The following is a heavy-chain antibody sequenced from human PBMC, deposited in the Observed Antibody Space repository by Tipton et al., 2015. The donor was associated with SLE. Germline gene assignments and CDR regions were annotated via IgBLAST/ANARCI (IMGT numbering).Heavy chain of an antibody. CDR2: IYSGGST. D-gene: IGHD2-15*01. CDR1: GFTVSSNY. V-gene: IGHV3-53*04. CDR3: ARVGYCSGGSCLYWYFDL. Sequence: QLVQSGGGLVQPGGSLRLSCAASGFTVSSNYMSWVRQAPGKGLEWVSVIYSGGSTYYADSVKGRFTTSRDNSKNTLYLQMNSLRAEDTAVYYCARVGYCSGGSCLYWYFDLWGRGTLVTVSS. J-gene: IGHJ2*01.